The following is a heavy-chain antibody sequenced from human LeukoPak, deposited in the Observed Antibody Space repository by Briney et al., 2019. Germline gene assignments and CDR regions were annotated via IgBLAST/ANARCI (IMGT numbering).Heavy chain of an antibody. D-gene: IGHD4-17*01. J-gene: IGHJ4*02. CDR2: ISGSGTDI. Sequence: GGSLRLSCAASGFTFNTYSMNWVRQTPGKGLEWVPSISGSGTDIYYADSMKGRITISRENAKNSLYLQMNSLRAEDTAVYYCARDKTYGEQFDSWGQGTLVTVSS. CDR3: ARDKTYGEQFDS. V-gene: IGHV3-21*01. CDR1: GFTFNTYS.